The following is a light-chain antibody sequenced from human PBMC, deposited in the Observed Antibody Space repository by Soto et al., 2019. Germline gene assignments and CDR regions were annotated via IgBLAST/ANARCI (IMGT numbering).Light chain of an antibody. J-gene: IGKJ4*01. CDR1: QGISSA. CDR3: QQFNSYPLT. CDR2: DAS. Sequence: AIQLTQSPSSLSASVGDRVTITCRASQGISSALAWYQQKPGKASKLLIYDASSLESGVPSRFSGSGSGTDFTLTISSLQPEDFATYYCQQFNSYPLTFSGGTKVEIK. V-gene: IGKV1-13*02.